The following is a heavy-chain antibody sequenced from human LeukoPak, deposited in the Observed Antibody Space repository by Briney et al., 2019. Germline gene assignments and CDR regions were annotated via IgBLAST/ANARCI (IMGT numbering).Heavy chain of an antibody. V-gene: IGHV3-48*03. CDR1: GFTFSSCE. Sequence: GGSLRLSCVASGFTFSSCEMNWVRQAPGKGLEWVSYISSSDTIYYADSVKGRFSISRDNAKNSLYLQMNSLRAEDTAVYYCARDFGGAADYWGQGTLVTVSS. CDR2: ISSSDTI. J-gene: IGHJ4*02. D-gene: IGHD3-16*01. CDR3: ARDFGGAADY.